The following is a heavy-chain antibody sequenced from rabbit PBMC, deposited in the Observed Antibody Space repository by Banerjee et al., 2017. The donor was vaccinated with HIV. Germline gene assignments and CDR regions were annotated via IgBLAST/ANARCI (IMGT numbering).Heavy chain of an antibody. CDR3: ARAGSGYYTL. V-gene: IGHV1S45*01. Sequence: QEQLEESGGGLVKPEGSLTLTCTASGFSFSSSYWICWVRQAPGKGLEWIACIWTDNDSTRYANWAKGRFTISKTSSTTVTLQMTSLTAADTATYFCARAGSGYYTLWGPGTLVTVS. CDR1: GFSFSSSYW. J-gene: IGHJ4*01. D-gene: IGHD1-1*01. CDR2: IWTDNDST.